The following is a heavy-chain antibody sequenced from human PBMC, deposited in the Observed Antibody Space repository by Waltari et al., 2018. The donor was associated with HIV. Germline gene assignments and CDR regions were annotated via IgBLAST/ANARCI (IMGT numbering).Heavy chain of an antibody. V-gene: IGHV3-7*04. D-gene: IGHD3-10*01. J-gene: IGHJ4*02. CDR3: ARGGFYGSGSKVN. Sequence: EVQLVESGGGLVQPGGSLQLSCAASGCAFRRILMSGVRQAPGKGLGWGANKKQDGSEKYYVDSVNGRFTISRDNAENSLYLQMNSLRAEDTAVYYCARGGFYGSGSKVNWGQGTLVTVSS. CDR1: GCAFRRIL. CDR2: KKQDGSEK.